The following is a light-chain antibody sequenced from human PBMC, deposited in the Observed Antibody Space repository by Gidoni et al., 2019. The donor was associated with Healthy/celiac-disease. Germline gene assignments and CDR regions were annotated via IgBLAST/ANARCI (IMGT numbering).Light chain of an antibody. CDR3: QQSYSTPLT. Sequence: DIQMTHSPSSLSASVGDRVTITCRASQRISSYLNWYQQKPGKAPKLLIYAASSVQSGVPSRFSGSGSGTDFTLTISSLQPEDFATYYCQQSYSTPLTFXQXTKVEIK. CDR2: AAS. J-gene: IGKJ1*01. CDR1: QRISSY. V-gene: IGKV1-39*01.